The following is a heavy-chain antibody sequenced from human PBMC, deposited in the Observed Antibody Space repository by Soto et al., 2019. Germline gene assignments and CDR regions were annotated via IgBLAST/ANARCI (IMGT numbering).Heavy chain of an antibody. D-gene: IGHD3-3*01. J-gene: IGHJ5*02. CDR2: INPNIGAT. V-gene: IGHV1-2*02. CDR3: ARGGGTILAPLP. Sequence: ASVKVSCKASGSTFTGYFMHWVRQAPGQGLEWMGWINPNIGATKYAQKFQGRVTLSRHTSIRTASMEVSGLRSADTAVYYCARGGGTILAPLPGGQGTLVTVCS. CDR1: GSTFTGYF.